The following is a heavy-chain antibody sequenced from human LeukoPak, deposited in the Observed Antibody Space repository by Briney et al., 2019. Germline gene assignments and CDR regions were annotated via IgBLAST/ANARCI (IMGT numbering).Heavy chain of an antibody. CDR1: GGSISSYY. Sequence: SETLSLTCTVSGGSISSYYWNWIRQPPGEGLEWIGYIYYSGSTNYNPSLKSRVTISVDTSKNQFSLKLSSVTAADTAVYYCARLRRGVDTADSFHAFDIWGQGTMVTVSS. J-gene: IGHJ3*02. V-gene: IGHV4-59*08. CDR3: ARLRRGVDTADSFHAFDI. CDR2: IYYSGST. D-gene: IGHD5-18*01.